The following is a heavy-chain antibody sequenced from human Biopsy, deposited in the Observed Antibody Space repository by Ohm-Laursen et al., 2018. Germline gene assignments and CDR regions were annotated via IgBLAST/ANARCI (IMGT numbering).Heavy chain of an antibody. Sequence: SDTLSLTCAVSGGSITADFWTWIRQTPGERLEWIGYRFHSGSPMYNPSLKSRVTISVDTSKRQFSLTLPSVTAADTAVYYCVRLSRRGNIIFFDYWGRGTLVTVSS. CDR1: GGSITADF. CDR2: RFHSGSP. V-gene: IGHV4-59*08. D-gene: IGHD3/OR15-3a*01. CDR3: VRLSRRGNIIFFDY. J-gene: IGHJ4*02.